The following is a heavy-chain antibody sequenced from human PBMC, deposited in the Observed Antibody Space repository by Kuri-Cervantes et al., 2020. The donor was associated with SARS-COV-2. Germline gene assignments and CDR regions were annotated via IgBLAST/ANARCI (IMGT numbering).Heavy chain of an antibody. CDR1: GYSISSGYY. J-gene: IGHJ4*02. CDR3: ARRYGGHFHAVAAPGLYYFDY. V-gene: IGHV4-38-2*02. D-gene: IGHD6-19*01. Sequence: GSLRLSCTVSGYSISSGYYWGWIRQPPGKGLEWIGSIYHSGSAYYNPSLKSRVTISVDTSKNQFSLKLSSVTAADTAVYYCARRYGGHFHAVAAPGLYYFDYWGQGTLVTVSS. CDR2: IYHSGSA.